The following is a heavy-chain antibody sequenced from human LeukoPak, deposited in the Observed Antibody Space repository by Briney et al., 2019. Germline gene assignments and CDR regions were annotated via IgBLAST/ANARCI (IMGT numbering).Heavy chain of an antibody. D-gene: IGHD5-18*01. V-gene: IGHV3-23*01. Sequence: GGSLRLSCAASTFTFSSYAMSWVRQAPGKGLEWVSAISGSGGSTYYADSVKGRFTISRDNSKNTLYLQMNSLRAEDTAVYYCAKMDTAMVTAFDYWGQGTLVTVSS. CDR1: TFTFSSYA. J-gene: IGHJ4*02. CDR3: AKMDTAMVTAFDY. CDR2: ISGSGGST.